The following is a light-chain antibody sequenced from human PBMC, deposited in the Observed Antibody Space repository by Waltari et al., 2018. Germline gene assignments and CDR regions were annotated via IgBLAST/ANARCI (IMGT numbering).Light chain of an antibody. V-gene: IGKV3-20*01. CDR2: GAS. CDR1: QSVGRS. CDR3: QHYVSLPVT. J-gene: IGKJ1*01. Sequence: EIVLTQSPGTLSLSPGERATLSCRASQSVGRSLAWYQKKTGQAPRLLIDGASIRATGIPDRFSGGGSGTDCSLTISRLESEDFAAYHCQHYVSLPVTFGQGTKVEIK.